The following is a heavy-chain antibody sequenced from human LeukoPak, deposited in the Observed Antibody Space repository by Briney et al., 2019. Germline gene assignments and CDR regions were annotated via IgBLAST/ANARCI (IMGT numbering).Heavy chain of an antibody. Sequence: GESLKISCKGSGYSFASHWITWVRQMPGKGLEWMGRIDPSDSYSNYHPSFRGHVTFSADKSMNTVYLEWSSLRASDTAIYYCARYHKQLADVGFNWFDPWGQGTLVTVSS. CDR2: IDPSDSYS. D-gene: IGHD1-1*01. CDR3: ARYHKQLADVGFNWFDP. V-gene: IGHV5-10-1*01. J-gene: IGHJ5*02. CDR1: GYSFASHW.